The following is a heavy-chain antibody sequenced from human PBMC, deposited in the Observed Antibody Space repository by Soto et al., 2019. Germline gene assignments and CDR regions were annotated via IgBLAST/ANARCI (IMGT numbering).Heavy chain of an antibody. V-gene: IGHV1-69*13. D-gene: IGHD2-8*01. CDR3: ARSYPYCTNGVCYTFWFDH. J-gene: IGHJ5*02. CDR1: EGTFSSYA. CDR2: IIPIFGTA. Sequence: GXSVKVSCKASEGTFSSYAISWVRQAPGQGLEWMGGIIPIFGTANYAQKFQGRVTITADESTSTAYMELSSLRSEDTAVYYCARSYPYCTNGVCYTFWFDHWGQGPLVTVSS.